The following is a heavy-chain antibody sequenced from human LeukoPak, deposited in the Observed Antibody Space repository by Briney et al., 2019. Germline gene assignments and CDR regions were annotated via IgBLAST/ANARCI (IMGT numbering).Heavy chain of an antibody. V-gene: IGHV3-21*01. CDR1: GFTFSSYS. Sequence: GGSLRLSCAASGFTFSSYSMNWVRQAPGKGLEWVSSISSSSSSIYYADSVKGRFTISRDNAKNSLYLQMNSLRAEDTAVYYCARVRGVTTFDPWGQGTLVTVSS. D-gene: IGHD4-17*01. CDR3: ARVRGVTTFDP. J-gene: IGHJ5*02. CDR2: ISSSSSSI.